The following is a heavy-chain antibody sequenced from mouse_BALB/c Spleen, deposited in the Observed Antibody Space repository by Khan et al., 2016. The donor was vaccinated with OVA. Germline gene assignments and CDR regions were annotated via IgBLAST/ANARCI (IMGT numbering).Heavy chain of an antibody. CDR3: ARDDWFAY. CDR1: GFTFSNYA. CDR2: ISSGDIT. Sequence: EVELVESGGGLVKPGGSLKLSCSASGFTFSNYAMSWVRQSPEKRLEWVASISSGDITYYPDSVKGRFTISRDNARNILYLQMSCLRSEDTAMYYCARDDWFAYWGQGTLVTVSA. V-gene: IGHV5-6-5*01. J-gene: IGHJ3*01.